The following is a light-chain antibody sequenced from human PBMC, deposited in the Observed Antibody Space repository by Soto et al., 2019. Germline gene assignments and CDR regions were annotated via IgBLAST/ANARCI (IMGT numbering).Light chain of an antibody. Sequence: QSALTQPASVSGSPGQSIIISCTGTSSDGGGYNYVSWYQQHPGKAPKLMIYEVSNRPSGVSNRFSGSKSGNTASLTISGLQAEDEADYYCSSYTSSSTLYVVFGGGTKLTVL. CDR3: SSYTSSSTLYVV. CDR2: EVS. J-gene: IGLJ2*01. V-gene: IGLV2-14*01. CDR1: SSDGGGYNY.